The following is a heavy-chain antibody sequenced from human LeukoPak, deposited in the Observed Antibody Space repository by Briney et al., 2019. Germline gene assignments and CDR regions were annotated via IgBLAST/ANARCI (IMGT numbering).Heavy chain of an antibody. Sequence: PSETLSLTCPVSGGSISSYYWSWIRLPPGKGLEWIGYIYYSGSTNYNPSLKSRVTISVDTSKNQFSLKLSSVTAADTAVYYCARQEYSSSNFDYWGQGTLVTVSS. CDR2: IYYSGST. V-gene: IGHV4-59*08. D-gene: IGHD6-6*01. CDR3: ARQEYSSSNFDY. CDR1: GGSISSYY. J-gene: IGHJ4*02.